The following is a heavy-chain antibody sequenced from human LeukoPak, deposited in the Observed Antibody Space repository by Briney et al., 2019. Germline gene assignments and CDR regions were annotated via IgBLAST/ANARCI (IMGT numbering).Heavy chain of an antibody. CDR3: AIQQNVAVAADP. J-gene: IGHJ5*02. D-gene: IGHD6-19*01. V-gene: IGHV1-18*01. CDR2: ISAYNGNT. CDR1: GYTFTSYG. Sequence: ASVKVSCKASGYTFTSYGISWVRQAPGQGLEWMGWISAYNGNTNYAQKLQGRVTMTTDTSTSTAYMELRSLRSDDTAVYYCAIQQNVAVAADPWGQGTLVTVSS.